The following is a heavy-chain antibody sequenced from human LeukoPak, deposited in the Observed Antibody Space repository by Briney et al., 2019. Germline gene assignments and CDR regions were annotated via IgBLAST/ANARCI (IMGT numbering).Heavy chain of an antibody. J-gene: IGHJ5*02. CDR2: IYYNRST. CDR1: GDSISSGDYY. D-gene: IGHD3-10*01. V-gene: IGHV4-61*08. CDR3: ARSTRSWFDP. Sequence: PSETLSLTCTVSGDSISSGDYYWSWIRQPPGKGLEWIGYIYYNRSTNYNPSLKSRVTISVDTSNNQFSLKLTSVTAADTAVYYCARSTRSWFDPWGQGTLVTVSS.